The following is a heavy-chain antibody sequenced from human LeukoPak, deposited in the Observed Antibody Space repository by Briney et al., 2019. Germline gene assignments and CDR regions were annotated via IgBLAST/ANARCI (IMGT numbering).Heavy chain of an antibody. CDR3: AAGLIMVTAFDY. CDR1: GGSISSYY. J-gene: IGHJ4*02. V-gene: IGHV4-59*01. CDR2: IYYSGST. Sequence: PSETLSLTCTVSGGSISSYYWSWIRQPPGKGLEWIGYIYYSGSTNYNPSLKSRVTISVDTSKNQFSLKLSSVTAADTAVYYCAAGLIMVTAFDYWGQGTRVTVSS. D-gene: IGHD2-21*02.